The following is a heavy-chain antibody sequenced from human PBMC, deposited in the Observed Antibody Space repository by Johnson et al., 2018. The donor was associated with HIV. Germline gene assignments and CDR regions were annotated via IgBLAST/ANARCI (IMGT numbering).Heavy chain of an antibody. CDR3: ARVRGKIPRGAFDI. J-gene: IGHJ3*02. CDR2: ISYDGSNE. D-gene: IGHD3-10*01. Sequence: APGKGLEWVAVISYDGSNEYFADSVKGRFTISRDNFKNSLYLQMNSLRAEDTAVYYCARVRGKIPRGAFDIWGQGTMVTVSS. V-gene: IGHV3-30-3*01.